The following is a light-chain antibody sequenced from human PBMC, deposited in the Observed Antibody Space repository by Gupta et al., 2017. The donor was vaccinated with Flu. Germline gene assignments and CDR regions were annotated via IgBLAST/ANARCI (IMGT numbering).Light chain of an antibody. CDR3: QQRSNWLLT. CDR1: QSVSSY. CDR2: DAS. V-gene: IGKV3-11*01. Sequence: EIVLTQSPATLSLSPGERATLSCRASQSVSSYLAWYQQKPGQAPRLLIYDASNRATGIPARFSGSGSGTDFTRTISSLEPEDVAVYYCQQRSNWLLTFGGGTKVEIK. J-gene: IGKJ4*01.